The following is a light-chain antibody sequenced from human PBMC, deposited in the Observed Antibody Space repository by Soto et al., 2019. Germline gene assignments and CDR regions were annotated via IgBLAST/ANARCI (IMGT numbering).Light chain of an antibody. V-gene: IGKV1-5*03. CDR3: QQYNSYWWT. Sequence: MTKSQSTLSASVGDRVTGACRASQSISSWLAWYQQKPGKAPKLLIYKASSLESGVPSRFSGSGSGTEFTLTISSLQPDDFATYYCQQYNSYWWTFGQGTKVDTK. CDR1: QSISSW. CDR2: KAS. J-gene: IGKJ1*01.